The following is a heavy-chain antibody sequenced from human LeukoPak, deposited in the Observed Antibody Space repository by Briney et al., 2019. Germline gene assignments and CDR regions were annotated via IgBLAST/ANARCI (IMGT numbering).Heavy chain of an antibody. CDR3: AELGITMIGGV. CDR1: GFTFSSHV. CDR2: ISSSGSTI. V-gene: IGHV3-48*03. Sequence: PGGSLRLSCAASGFTFSSHVMSWVRQAPGKGLEWVSYISSSGSTIYYADSVKGRFTISRDNAKNSLYLQMNSLRAEDTAVYYCAELGITMIGGVWGKGTTVTISS. D-gene: IGHD3-10*02. J-gene: IGHJ6*04.